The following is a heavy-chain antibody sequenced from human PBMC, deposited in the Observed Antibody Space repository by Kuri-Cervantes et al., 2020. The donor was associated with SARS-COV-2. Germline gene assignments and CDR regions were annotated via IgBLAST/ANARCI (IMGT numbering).Heavy chain of an antibody. Sequence: GESLKISCVGSGFTFNDDWMSWVRQAPGKGLEWVAIMRGDGGEQYYADSVRGRFTISRDNAKNSLYLQMNSLRAEDTAVYYCARDLRGYCSGGSCYWGGQGTLVTVSS. J-gene: IGHJ4*02. CDR1: GFTFNDDW. V-gene: IGHV3-7*01. CDR2: MRGDGGEQ. D-gene: IGHD2-15*01. CDR3: ARDLRGYCSGGSCYW.